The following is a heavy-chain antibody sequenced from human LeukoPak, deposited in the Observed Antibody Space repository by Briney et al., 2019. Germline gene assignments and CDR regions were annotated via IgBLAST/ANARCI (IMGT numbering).Heavy chain of an antibody. V-gene: IGHV3-48*01. CDR2: ISSSGSTI. Sequence: PGGSLRLSCAASGFTFSSYSMNWVRQAPGKGLEWISYISSSGSTINYADSVKGRFTISRDSAKNTLYLHMTSLRVEDTAVFYCAKDLFERDSSGSGFLGFDYWGLGTLVTVSS. CDR1: GFTFSSYS. J-gene: IGHJ4*02. CDR3: AKDLFERDSSGSGFLGFDY. D-gene: IGHD3-22*01.